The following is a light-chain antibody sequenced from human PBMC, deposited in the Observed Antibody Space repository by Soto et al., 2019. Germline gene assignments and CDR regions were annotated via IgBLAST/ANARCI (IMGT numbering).Light chain of an antibody. CDR1: GSDIGAYNY. Sequence: QSALTQPASVSGSPGQSITISFTGTGSDIGAYNYVSWYQQHPGKAPKLLIYEVTNRPSGVSDRFSGSKSGNTASLTISGLQAEDEANYYCNSYTTLSNRVFGTGTKVTV. J-gene: IGLJ1*01. CDR2: EVT. CDR3: NSYTTLSNRV. V-gene: IGLV2-14*01.